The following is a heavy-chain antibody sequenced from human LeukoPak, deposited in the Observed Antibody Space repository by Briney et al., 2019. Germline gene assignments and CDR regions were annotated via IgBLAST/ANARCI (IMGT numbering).Heavy chain of an antibody. J-gene: IGHJ4*02. CDR1: GFTFSSYS. V-gene: IGHV3-21*01. CDR3: ARAPGGGHNYLDY. Sequence: PGGSLRLSCAASGFTFSSYSMNWVRQAPGKGLEWVSSISSSSYVFQTDSVKGRFTISRDNAKNSLFLQMNSLRDEDTAVYYCARAPGGGHNYLDYWGQGTLVTVSS. D-gene: IGHD3-16*01. CDR2: ISSSSYV.